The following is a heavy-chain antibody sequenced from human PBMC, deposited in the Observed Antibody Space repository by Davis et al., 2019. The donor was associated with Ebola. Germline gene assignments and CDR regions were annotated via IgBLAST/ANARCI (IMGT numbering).Heavy chain of an antibody. CDR3: ATHYSSSPHFDY. J-gene: IGHJ4*02. CDR2: IYYSGST. D-gene: IGHD6-6*01. Sequence: MPGGSLRLSCAVSGGSISSGGYSWSWIRQPPGKGLEWIGYIYYSGSTNYNPSLKSRVTISVDTSKNQFSLKLSSVTAADTAVYYCATHYSSSPHFDYWGQGTLVTVSS. CDR1: GGSISSGGYS. V-gene: IGHV4-61*08.